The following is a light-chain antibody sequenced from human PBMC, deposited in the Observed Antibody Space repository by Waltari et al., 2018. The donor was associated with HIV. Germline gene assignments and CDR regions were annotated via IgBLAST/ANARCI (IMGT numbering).Light chain of an antibody. CDR3: QSFDSSLSAVI. CDR2: ETK. J-gene: IGLJ2*01. Sequence: QSVLTQPPSVSGAPGQRVTIACTGGSSNIGAGYDVHWYRKFPGTAPKLLIYETKKRPSGVPDRFSCSKSGTSASLAITGLQAEDEADYYCQSFDSSLSAVIFGGGTKLTVL. CDR1: SSNIGAGYD. V-gene: IGLV1-40*01.